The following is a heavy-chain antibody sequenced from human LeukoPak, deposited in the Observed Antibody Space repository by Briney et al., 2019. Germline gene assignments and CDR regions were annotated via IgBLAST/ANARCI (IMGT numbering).Heavy chain of an antibody. Sequence: GGSLRLSCAASGLTISSYSMNWVRQAPGKGLQWVSYISSSSSTIYYADSVKGRFTISRDNAKNSLYLQMNSLRAEDTAVYYCARGPSGSAFDYWGQGTLVTVSS. CDR3: ARGPSGSAFDY. CDR1: GLTISSYS. CDR2: ISSSSSTI. V-gene: IGHV3-48*01. D-gene: IGHD2-15*01. J-gene: IGHJ4*02.